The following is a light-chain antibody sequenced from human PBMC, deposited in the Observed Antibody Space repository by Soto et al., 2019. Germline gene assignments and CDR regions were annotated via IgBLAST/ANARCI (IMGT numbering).Light chain of an antibody. CDR1: QSSSC. CDR3: QQYNPYPWT. J-gene: IGKJ1*01. CDR2: DAS. Sequence: DIQMTQSPATLSASVGDRVTITCRASQSSSCLAWYQQKPGKVPKLLIDDASSLESGVPSRFSGSGSGTEFTLTISSLQPDDFATYYCQQYNPYPWTFGQGTKVEIK. V-gene: IGKV1-5*01.